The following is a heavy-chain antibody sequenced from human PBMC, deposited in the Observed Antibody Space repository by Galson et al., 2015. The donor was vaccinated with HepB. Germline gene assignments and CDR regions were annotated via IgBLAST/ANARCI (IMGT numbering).Heavy chain of an antibody. Sequence: SLRLSCAASGFTFSSYAMSWVRQAPGKGLEWVSAISGSGGSTYYADSVKGRFTISRDNSKNTLYLQINSLRAEDTAVYYCAKSGIAVVYPDLFDPWGQGTLVTVSS. CDR3: AKSGIAVVYPDLFDP. CDR1: GFTFSSYA. D-gene: IGHD6-19*01. J-gene: IGHJ5*02. CDR2: ISGSGGST. V-gene: IGHV3-23*01.